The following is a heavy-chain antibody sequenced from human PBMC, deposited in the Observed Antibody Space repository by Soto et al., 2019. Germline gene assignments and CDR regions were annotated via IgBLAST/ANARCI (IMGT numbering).Heavy chain of an antibody. Sequence: SDTLSLTCAVYGGSFSGYYWSWIRQPPGKGLEWIGEINHSGSTNYNPSLKSRVTISVDTSKNQFSLKLSSVTAADTAVYYCARKHHTVTIDYWGQGTLVTVSS. J-gene: IGHJ4*02. CDR1: GGSFSGYY. CDR3: ARKHHTVTIDY. D-gene: IGHD4-17*01. CDR2: INHSGST. V-gene: IGHV4-34*01.